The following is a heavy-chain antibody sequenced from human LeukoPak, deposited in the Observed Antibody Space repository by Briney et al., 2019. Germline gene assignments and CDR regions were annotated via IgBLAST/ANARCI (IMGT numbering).Heavy chain of an antibody. CDR1: GFTFSNAW. D-gene: IGHD3-16*01. CDR3: TTDVCGGENNDY. CDR2: IKSKTDGGTT. J-gene: IGHJ4*02. V-gene: IGHV3-15*01. Sequence: GGSLRLSCAASGFTFSNAWMSWVRQAPGKGLEWVGRIKSKTDGGTTDYAAPVKGRFTISRDDSKNTLYLQMNSLKTEDTAVYYCTTDVCGGENNDYWGQGTLVTVSS.